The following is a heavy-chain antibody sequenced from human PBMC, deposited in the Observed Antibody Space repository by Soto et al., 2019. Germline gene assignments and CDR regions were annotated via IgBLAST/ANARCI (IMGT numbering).Heavy chain of an antibody. CDR3: AHKGSESGSYMAEYFQH. Sequence: QITLKESGPTLVKPTQTLTLTCTFSGFSLSTSGVGVGWIRQPPGKALEWLALIYWDDDKRYSPSLKSRLTITKXXSXNXGVLTMTNMDPVDTATYYCAHKGSESGSYMAEYFQHWGQGTLVTVSS. D-gene: IGHD1-26*01. CDR2: IYWDDDK. J-gene: IGHJ1*01. V-gene: IGHV2-5*02. CDR1: GFSLSTSGVG.